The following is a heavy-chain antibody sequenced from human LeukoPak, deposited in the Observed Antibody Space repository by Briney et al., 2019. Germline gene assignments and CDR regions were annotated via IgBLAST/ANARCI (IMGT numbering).Heavy chain of an antibody. CDR1: GFTFSSYE. J-gene: IGHJ4*02. CDR3: ARDRTGTHEDIDY. V-gene: IGHV3-48*03. D-gene: IGHD1-1*01. CDR2: ISTSGSAI. Sequence: GGSLRLSCAASGFTFSSYEMNWVRQAPGKGLEWVPYISTSGSAIYYADSVKGRFTISRDNAKNSLFLQMNSLRAEDTAVYYCARDRTGTHEDIDYWGQGTLVTVSS.